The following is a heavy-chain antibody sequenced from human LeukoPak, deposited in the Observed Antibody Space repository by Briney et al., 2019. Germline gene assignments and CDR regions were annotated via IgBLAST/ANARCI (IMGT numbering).Heavy chain of an antibody. CDR2: IYYSGST. Sequence: SETLSLTCTVSGGSISSSSYYWGWIRQPPGKGLEWIGSIYYSGSTYYNPSLKSRVTISVDTSKNQFSLKLRSVTAADTAVYYCASLVVVVVTASEIDYWGQGTLVTVSS. J-gene: IGHJ4*02. CDR1: GGSISSSSYY. D-gene: IGHD2-21*02. CDR3: ASLVVVVVTASEIDY. V-gene: IGHV4-39*01.